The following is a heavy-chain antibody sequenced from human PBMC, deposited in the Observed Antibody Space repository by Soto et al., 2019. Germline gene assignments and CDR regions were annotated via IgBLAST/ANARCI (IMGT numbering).Heavy chain of an antibody. CDR2: NYYSGIT. J-gene: IGHJ6*02. V-gene: IGHV4-31*03. CDR1: GGSISSGGSY. D-gene: IGHD6-6*01. CDR3: ARGSSIAGLYYGMDV. Sequence: QVQLQESGPGLVKPSQTLSLTCTVSGGSISSGGSYWTWIRQHPGKGLEWIGYNYYSGITYYNPSLKSRVTISLDTSKNQLSLKLSSVTAADTAVYYCARGSSIAGLYYGMDVWGQGTTVTVSS.